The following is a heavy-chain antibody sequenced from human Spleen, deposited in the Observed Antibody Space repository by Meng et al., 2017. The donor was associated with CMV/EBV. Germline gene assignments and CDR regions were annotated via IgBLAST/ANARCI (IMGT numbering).Heavy chain of an antibody. D-gene: IGHD3-3*01. J-gene: IGHJ5*02. CDR3: ARSPKIRFLATNYFDP. Sequence: SGGSITSDHWKWIRQPPGKRLEWIGHISSTGSTSYNPSLKSRVTISIDTSQNQFSLNLSSVNATDTAVYYCARSPKIRFLATNYFDPWGQGTLVTVSS. CDR2: ISSTGST. CDR1: GGSITSDH. V-gene: IGHV4-59*01.